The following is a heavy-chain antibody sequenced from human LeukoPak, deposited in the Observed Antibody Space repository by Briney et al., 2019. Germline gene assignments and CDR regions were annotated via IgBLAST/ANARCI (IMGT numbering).Heavy chain of an antibody. J-gene: IGHJ4*02. V-gene: IGHV1-69*01. D-gene: IGHD2-2*02. CDR2: IIPIFGTA. CDR1: GGTFSSYA. Sequence: ASVKVSCKASGGTFSSYAISWVRQAPGQGLEWMGGIIPIFGTANYAQKFRGRVTITADESTSTAYMELSSLRSEDTAVYYCASRGLGYCSSTSCYTGGYLFDYWGQGTLVTVSS. CDR3: ASRGLGYCSSTSCYTGGYLFDY.